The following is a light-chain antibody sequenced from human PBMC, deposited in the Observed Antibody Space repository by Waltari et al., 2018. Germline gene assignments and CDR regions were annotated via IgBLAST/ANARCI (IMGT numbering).Light chain of an antibody. CDR3: QQLKSFPYT. Sequence: DIQLTQSPSFLSASVGDRVTITCRASQGISSYLAWYQQKPGKAPQILVYDASALQSGGPSRFSGSGSGTEFTLTISSLQPEDFATYYCQQLKSFPYTFGQGTKLEIK. V-gene: IGKV1-9*01. J-gene: IGKJ2*01. CDR1: QGISSY. CDR2: DAS.